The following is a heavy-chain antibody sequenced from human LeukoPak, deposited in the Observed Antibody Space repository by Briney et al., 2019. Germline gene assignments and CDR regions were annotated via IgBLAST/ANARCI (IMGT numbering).Heavy chain of an antibody. D-gene: IGHD5-24*01. CDR1: GFTFSSYE. J-gene: IGHJ4*02. V-gene: IGHV3-48*03. CDR3: AKLISPYDY. CDR2: ISSSGSTI. Sequence: GGSLRLSCAASGFTFSSYEMNWVRQAPGKGLEWVSYISSSGSTIYYADSVKGRFTIFRDNSKNTLYLQMNSLRAEDTAVYYCAKLISPYDYWGQGTLVLVSS.